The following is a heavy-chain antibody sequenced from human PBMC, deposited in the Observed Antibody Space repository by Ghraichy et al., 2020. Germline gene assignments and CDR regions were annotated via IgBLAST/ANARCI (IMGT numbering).Heavy chain of an antibody. CDR2: IKQDGSEK. CDR3: ARVARFLEWLLLYYFDY. J-gene: IGHJ4*02. CDR1: GFTFSSYW. V-gene: IGHV3-7*01. Sequence: GGSLRLSCAASGFTFSSYWMSWVRQAPGKGLEWVANIKQDGSEKYYVDSVKGRFTISRDNAKNSLYLQMNSLRAEDTAVYYCARVARFLEWLLLYYFDYWGQGTLVTVSS. D-gene: IGHD3-3*01.